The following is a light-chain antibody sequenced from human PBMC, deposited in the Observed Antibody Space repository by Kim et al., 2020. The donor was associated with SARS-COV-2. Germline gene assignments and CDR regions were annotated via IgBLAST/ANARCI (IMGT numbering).Light chain of an antibody. CDR3: NSRDSSDNHVV. CDR2: GKN. J-gene: IGLJ2*01. CDR1: SLRSYY. V-gene: IGLV3-19*01. Sequence: SSELTQDPAVPVALGQTVRITCQGDSLRSYYASWYQQKPGQAPLLVIYGKNNRPSGIPDRFSGSSSGNTASLTITGAQAEDEADYYCNSRDSSDNHVVFG.